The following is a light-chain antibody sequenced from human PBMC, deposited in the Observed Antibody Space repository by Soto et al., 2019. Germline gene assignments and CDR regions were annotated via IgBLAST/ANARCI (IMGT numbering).Light chain of an antibody. Sequence: EIVLPQSPATLSLSPGERPTLSGRASQSVSSYLTWYQQKHGQAPRLLIYDTSNRATGIPARFSGSGSGTDFTLTISSLEPEDFALYYCQQRNSWPTVGQGTKVDIK. CDR3: QQRNSWPT. J-gene: IGKJ1*01. V-gene: IGKV3-11*01. CDR2: DTS. CDR1: QSVSSY.